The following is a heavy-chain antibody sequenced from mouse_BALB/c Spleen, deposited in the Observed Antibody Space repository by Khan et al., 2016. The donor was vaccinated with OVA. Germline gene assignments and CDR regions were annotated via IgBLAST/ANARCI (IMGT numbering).Heavy chain of an antibody. D-gene: IGHD3-1*01. CDR1: GYTFTNYW. CDR2: IYPGGYFP. Sequence: QVQLQQSGGEVVRSGTSVKISCKASGYTFTNYWLGWVRQRPGHGLEWIGDIYPGGYFPNYNEQFKDKATLTVDTSSTTANMQLSSLTSEDSAVYFCARWATWYVDVWGAGTTVTVSS. V-gene: IGHV1-63*02. CDR3: ARWATWYVDV. J-gene: IGHJ1*01.